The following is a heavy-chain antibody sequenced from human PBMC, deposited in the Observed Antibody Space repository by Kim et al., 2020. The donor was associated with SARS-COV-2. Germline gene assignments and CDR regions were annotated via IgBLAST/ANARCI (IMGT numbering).Heavy chain of an antibody. J-gene: IGHJ4*02. CDR1: GFTFSSYG. V-gene: IGHV3-33*01. CDR2: IWYDGSNK. D-gene: IGHD1-20*01. CDR3: ARDLSPITGIGELDY. Sequence: GGSLRLSCAASGFTFSSYGMHWVRQAPGKGLEWVAVIWYDGSNKYYADSVKGRFTISRDNSKNTLYLQMNSLRAEDTAVYYCARDLSPITGIGELDYWGQGTLVTVSS.